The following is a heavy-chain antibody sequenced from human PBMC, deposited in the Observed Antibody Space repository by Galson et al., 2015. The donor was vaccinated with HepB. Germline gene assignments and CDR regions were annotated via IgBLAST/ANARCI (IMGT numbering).Heavy chain of an antibody. J-gene: IGHJ4*02. CDR2: ISGSGGST. CDR1: GFTFSSYA. D-gene: IGHD2-2*01. V-gene: IGHV3-23*01. Sequence: SLRLSCAASGFTFSSYAMSWVRQAPGKGLEWVSGISGSGGSTYYADSVKGRFTISRDNSKNTLNLQMNSLRAEDAAVYYCAKPTVGYCSSTRCYAFDCWGQGALVTVSS. CDR3: AKPTVGYCSSTRCYAFDC.